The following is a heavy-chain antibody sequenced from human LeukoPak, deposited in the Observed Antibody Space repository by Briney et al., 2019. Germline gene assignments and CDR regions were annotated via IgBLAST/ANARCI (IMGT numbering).Heavy chain of an antibody. D-gene: IGHD4-11*01. CDR2: ISGSGGSI. CDR1: GFTFSTYA. J-gene: IGHJ4*01. CDR3: AKERLTTTTFDS. V-gene: IGHV3-23*01. Sequence: GGSLRLPCAASGFTFSTYAMSWVRQAPGKGLEWVSLISGSGGSIYYADSVKGRFTISRDNGKNTLSLQMNSLRAEDTALYYCAKERLTTTTFDSWGRGTLVTVSS.